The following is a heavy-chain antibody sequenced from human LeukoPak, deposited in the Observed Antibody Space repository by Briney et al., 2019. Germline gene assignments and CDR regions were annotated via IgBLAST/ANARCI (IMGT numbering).Heavy chain of an antibody. J-gene: IGHJ4*02. CDR1: GGTFSSYA. V-gene: IGHV1-69*13. Sequence: GASVKVSCKASGGTFSSYAISWVRQAPGQGLEWMGGIIPIFGTANYAQKFQGRVTITADESTSTAYMELSSLRSEDTAVYYCASLHSGSYYGYDYWGQETLVTVSS. D-gene: IGHD1-26*01. CDR2: IIPIFGTA. CDR3: ASLHSGSYYGYDY.